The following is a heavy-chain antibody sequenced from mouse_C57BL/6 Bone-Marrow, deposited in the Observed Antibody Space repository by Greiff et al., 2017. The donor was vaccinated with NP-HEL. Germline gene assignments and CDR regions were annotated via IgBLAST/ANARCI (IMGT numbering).Heavy chain of an antibody. CDR3: ARRLYYGIYFDY. V-gene: IGHV5-6*02. Sequence: EVMLVESGGDLVKPGGSLKLSCAASGFTFSSYGMSWVRQTPDKRLEWVATISSGGSYTYYPDSVKGRFTISRDNAKNTLYLQMSSLKSEDTAMYYCARRLYYGIYFDYWGQGTTLTVSS. CDR1: GFTFSSYG. CDR2: ISSGGSYT. J-gene: IGHJ2*01. D-gene: IGHD2-1*01.